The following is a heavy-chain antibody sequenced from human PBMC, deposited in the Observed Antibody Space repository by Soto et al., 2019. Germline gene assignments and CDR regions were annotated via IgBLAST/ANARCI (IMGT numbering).Heavy chain of an antibody. V-gene: IGHV2-5*02. CDR1: GFSLSTRDVG. Sequence: QITLKESGPTLVKPTQTLTLTCTFSGFSLSTRDVGVCWIRQPPGKALEWLALIYWDDDKRYRPSLKSRLTIVKDTSKNLVILVMTNMYPEDTATYYGAHRAYYYGSGSYYTHWGQGILVTVS. CDR3: AHRAYYYGSGSYYTH. D-gene: IGHD3-10*01. J-gene: IGHJ4*02. CDR2: IYWDDDK.